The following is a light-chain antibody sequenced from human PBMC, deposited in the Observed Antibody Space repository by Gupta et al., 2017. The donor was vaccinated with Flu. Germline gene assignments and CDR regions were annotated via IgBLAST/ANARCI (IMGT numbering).Light chain of an antibody. J-gene: IGKJ4*01. V-gene: IGKV1-16*02. CDR1: QGISTY. Sequence: DIQMTESPASLYASVGERVTITCRASQGISTYLAWFQQKPVRAPKSLIYAASRLQRGVPSKFSGSGSGTDFTLSISSLQTEGFATYYCQQYNSLPLTFGGGTKVEI. CDR2: AAS. CDR3: QQYNSLPLT.